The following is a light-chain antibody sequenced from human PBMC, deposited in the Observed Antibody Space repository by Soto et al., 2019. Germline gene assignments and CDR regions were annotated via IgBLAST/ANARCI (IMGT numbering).Light chain of an antibody. J-gene: IGLJ2*01. Sequence: ALTQPASVSGSPGQSITISCTGTSTDIGAYDYVSWYQQHPGEGPKVIIYEVSNRPSGVSHRFSGSKSGNTASLTISGLQAEDEADYYCSSYTTTSSRVFGGGTKVTVL. CDR2: EVS. V-gene: IGLV2-14*01. CDR1: STDIGAYDY. CDR3: SSYTTTSSRV.